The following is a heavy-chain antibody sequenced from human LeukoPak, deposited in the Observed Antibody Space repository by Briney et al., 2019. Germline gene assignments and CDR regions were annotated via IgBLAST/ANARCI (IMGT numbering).Heavy chain of an antibody. V-gene: IGHV3-64D*06. D-gene: IGHD5-24*01. CDR1: GFTFNNYA. CDR3: VRDNYGMDV. J-gene: IGHJ6*02. Sequence: GGSLRLSCSASGFTFNNYAMYWVRQAPGKELEYVSITHGNGGNTDYAESVKGRFTISRDYSKNTLYLQLSSLRIEDTAVYYCVRDNYGMDVWGQGTTVTVSS. CDR2: THGNGGNT.